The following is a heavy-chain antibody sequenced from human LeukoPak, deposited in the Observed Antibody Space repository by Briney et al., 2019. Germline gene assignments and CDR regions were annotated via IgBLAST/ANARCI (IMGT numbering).Heavy chain of an antibody. Sequence: PGRSLRLSCAASGFTFSSSGMHWVRQAPGKGLEWVAFISYDGSIKSYADSVKGRFAVSRDNSKNTLYLQMNSLRPEDTAFYYCAKSYDNGWYVCDYWGQGTLVTVSS. J-gene: IGHJ4*02. V-gene: IGHV3-30*18. CDR2: ISYDGSIK. D-gene: IGHD6-19*01. CDR1: GFTFSSSG. CDR3: AKSYDNGWYVCDY.